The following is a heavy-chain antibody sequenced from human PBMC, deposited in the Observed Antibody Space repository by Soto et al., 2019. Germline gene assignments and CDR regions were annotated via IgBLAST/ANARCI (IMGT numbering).Heavy chain of an antibody. J-gene: IGHJ6*02. V-gene: IGHV1-18*01. Sequence: QVQLVQSGAEVKKPGASVKVSCKASGYTFTSYGISWVRQAPGQGLEWMGWISAYNGNTNYAQKLQGRVTMTTDTSTSTAYQELRSLRFDDTAVYYCARDHPSYDFWSGYYGRGYYYGMDVWGQGTTVTVSS. CDR2: ISAYNGNT. CDR3: ARDHPSYDFWSGYYGRGYYYGMDV. CDR1: GYTFTSYG. D-gene: IGHD3-3*01.